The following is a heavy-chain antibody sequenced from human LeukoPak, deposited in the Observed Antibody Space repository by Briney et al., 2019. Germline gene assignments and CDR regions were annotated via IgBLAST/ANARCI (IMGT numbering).Heavy chain of an antibody. Sequence: ASVRVSCKASGYTFTSYDINWVRQATGQGLEWMGLMNPNSGNTGYAQKFQGRVTMTRNTSKSTAYMELSRLRSEDTAVYYCARGGGYDPHYWGQGTLVTVSS. V-gene: IGHV1-8*01. CDR2: MNPNSGNT. CDR1: GYTFTSYD. D-gene: IGHD5-12*01. J-gene: IGHJ4*02. CDR3: ARGGGYDPHY.